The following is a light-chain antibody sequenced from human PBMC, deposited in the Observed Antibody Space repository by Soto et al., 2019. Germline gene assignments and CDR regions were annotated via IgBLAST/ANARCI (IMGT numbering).Light chain of an antibody. J-gene: IGKJ4*01. CDR1: QSISSW. CDR2: RAS. V-gene: IGKV1-5*03. CDR3: QQYNNYSLT. Sequence: DIQMTQSPSTLSASVGDRVTITCRASQSISSWLAWYQQKPGKAPKLLIYRASSLQSGVPSRFSGSVSGTEFTLTISSLQPDDFATYYCQQYNNYSLTFGGGTKVEIK.